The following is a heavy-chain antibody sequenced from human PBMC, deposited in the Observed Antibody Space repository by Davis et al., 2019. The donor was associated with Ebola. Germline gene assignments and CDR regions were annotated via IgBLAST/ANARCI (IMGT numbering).Heavy chain of an antibody. J-gene: IGHJ4*02. CDR2: INPHNGNT. D-gene: IGHD1-1*01. V-gene: IGHV1-18*04. CDR1: GYTFTSYG. CDR3: ARAQFPTTSDH. Sequence: ASVKVSCKASGYTFTSYGITWVRQAPGQGLEWMGWINPHNGNTNYAQNVQGRVTLTTDTSTTTAYMEVGSLRSDDTAVYYCARAQFPTTSDHWGQGTLVTVSS.